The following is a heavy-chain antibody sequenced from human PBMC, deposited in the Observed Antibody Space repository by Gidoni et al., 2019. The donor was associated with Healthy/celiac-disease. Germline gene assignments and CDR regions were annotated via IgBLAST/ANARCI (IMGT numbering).Heavy chain of an antibody. J-gene: IGHJ4*02. CDR1: VRSISRGSFY. Sequence: QVQLQESGPGLVKPSQTLSLTCPVPVRSISRGSFYWSSIRPPAGKGLEWIGRIYTSGSTNYNPSLKSRVTISGDTSKNQFSLKLSSVTAADTAVYYCASGGGGFHYYDSSGYYGYWGQGTLVTVSS. CDR3: ASGGGGFHYYDSSGYYGY. CDR2: IYTSGST. D-gene: IGHD3-22*01. V-gene: IGHV4-61*02.